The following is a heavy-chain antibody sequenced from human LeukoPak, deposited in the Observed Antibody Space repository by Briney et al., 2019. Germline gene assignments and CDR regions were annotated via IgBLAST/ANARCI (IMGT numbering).Heavy chain of an antibody. V-gene: IGHV3-23*01. CDR2: ISGSGGST. Sequence: GGSLRLSCAGSGFTFRSYAMSWVRQAPGKGLEWVSGISGSGGSTYYADSVKGRFTISRDNSKNTLYLQMDSLRGEDTAVYYCAKDFRIGYSAHFDYWGQGALVTVSS. D-gene: IGHD2-21*01. J-gene: IGHJ4*02. CDR3: AKDFRIGYSAHFDY. CDR1: GFTFRSYA.